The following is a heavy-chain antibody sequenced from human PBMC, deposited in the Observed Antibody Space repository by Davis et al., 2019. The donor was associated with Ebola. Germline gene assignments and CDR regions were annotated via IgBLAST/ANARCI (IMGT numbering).Heavy chain of an antibody. D-gene: IGHD3-16*02. CDR1: GGSFSGYY. Sequence: SETLSLTCAVYGGSFSGYYWSWIRQPPGKGLEWLGEINHSGSTNYNPSLKSRVTISVDTSKNQFSLKLSSVTAADTAVYYCARVGFGGVIADQFYYFDYWGQGTLVTVSS. CDR3: ARVGFGGVIADQFYYFDY. CDR2: INHSGST. J-gene: IGHJ4*02. V-gene: IGHV4-34*01.